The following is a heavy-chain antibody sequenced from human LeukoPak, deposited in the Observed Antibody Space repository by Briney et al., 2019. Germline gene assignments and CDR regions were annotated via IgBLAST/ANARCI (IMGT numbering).Heavy chain of an antibody. J-gene: IGHJ5*02. CDR1: GFTFSSYE. D-gene: IGHD3-10*01. CDR2: ISSSGSTI. CDR3: ARLGWLYGSGSMNWFDP. V-gene: IGHV3-48*03. Sequence: GGSLRLSCAASGFTFSSYEMNWVRQAPGKGLEGVSYISSSGSTIYYADSVKGRFTISRDNAKNSLYLQMNSLRAEDTAVYYCARLGWLYGSGSMNWFDPWGQGTLVTVSS.